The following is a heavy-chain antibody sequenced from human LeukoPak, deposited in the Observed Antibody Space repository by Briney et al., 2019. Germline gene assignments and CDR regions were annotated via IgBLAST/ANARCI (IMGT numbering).Heavy chain of an antibody. Sequence: GGSLRLSCEASGFTFSSYEMSWVRQAPGKGLEWVGFIRSKAYGGTTEYAASVKGRFTISRDDSKSIAYLQMNSLKTEDTAVYYCTSVAYPNWFDPWGQGTLVTVSS. J-gene: IGHJ5*02. CDR1: GFTFSSYE. CDR2: IRSKAYGGTT. CDR3: TSVAYPNWFDP. V-gene: IGHV3-49*04.